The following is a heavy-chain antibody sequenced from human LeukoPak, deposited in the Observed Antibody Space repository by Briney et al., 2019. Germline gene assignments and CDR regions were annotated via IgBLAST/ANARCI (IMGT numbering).Heavy chain of an antibody. CDR1: GFTFSRFG. V-gene: IGHV3-33*01. CDR2: IWYDGGNK. J-gene: IGHJ6*02. D-gene: IGHD6-6*01. Sequence: PGGSLRLSCAASGFTFSRFGMHWVRQAPGTGLEWVAVIWYDGGNKYYADSVKGRFTISRDNPKNTVYLEMNSLRVEDTAVYYCARWDYSAAARRGGDYSMDVWGQGTTVTVSS. CDR3: ARWDYSAAARRGGDYSMDV.